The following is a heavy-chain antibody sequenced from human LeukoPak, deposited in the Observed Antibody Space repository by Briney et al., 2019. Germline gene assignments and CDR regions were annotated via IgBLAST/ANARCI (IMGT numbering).Heavy chain of an antibody. CDR3: ARGKKRYCSSTSCYGPGDWFDP. D-gene: IGHD2-2*01. CDR2: INHSGST. J-gene: IGHJ5*02. CDR1: GGSFSGYY. V-gene: IGHV4-34*01. Sequence: SETLSLTCAVYGGSFSGYYWSWIRQPPGKGLELIGEINHSGSTNYNPSLKSRVTISVDTSKNQLSLKLSSVTAADTAVYYCARGKKRYCSSTSCYGPGDWFDPWGQGTLVTVSS.